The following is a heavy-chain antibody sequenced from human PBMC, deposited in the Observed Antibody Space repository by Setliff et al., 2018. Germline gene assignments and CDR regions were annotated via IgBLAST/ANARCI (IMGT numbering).Heavy chain of an antibody. CDR3: ARDNPIVGATDY. V-gene: IGHV4-61*02. CDR2: LHTSGST. D-gene: IGHD1-26*01. Sequence: ASETLSLTCAVSGASISSGSYYWSWIRQPAGKGLEWVGRLHTSGSTNYNPSLESRVTISVDTPKNQFSLTVRSVTAADTALYFCARDNPIVGATDYWGQGVLVTVSS. CDR1: GASISSGSYY. J-gene: IGHJ4*02.